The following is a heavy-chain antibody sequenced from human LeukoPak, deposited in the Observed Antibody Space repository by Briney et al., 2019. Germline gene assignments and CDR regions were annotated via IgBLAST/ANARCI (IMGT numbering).Heavy chain of an antibody. D-gene: IGHD3-3*01. CDR2: ISSSSSYI. V-gene: IGHV3-21*01. J-gene: IGHJ4*02. Sequence: GGSLRLSCAASGFTFSSYEMNWVRQAPGKGLEWVSSISSSSSYIYYADSVKGRFTISRDNAKNSLYLQMNSLRAEDTAVYYCARDIPDFWSGETDYWGQGTLVTVSS. CDR3: ARDIPDFWSGETDY. CDR1: GFTFSSYE.